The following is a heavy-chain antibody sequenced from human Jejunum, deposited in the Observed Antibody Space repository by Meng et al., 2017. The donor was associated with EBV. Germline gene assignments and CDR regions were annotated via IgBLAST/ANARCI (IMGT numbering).Heavy chain of an antibody. J-gene: IGHJ4*02. CDR1: GASTSSSHW. D-gene: IGHD4-11*01. V-gene: IGHV4-4*02. Sequence: QVQRQEAGPGLVKPSGTLSLTCAVSGASTSSSHWWSWVRQPPGKGLEWIGEMHPGGSTNYNPSLKSRVTISVDNSKNQFSLKLTSVTAADTAVYYCAKSNDYSLNSWGQGTLVTVSS. CDR3: AKSNDYSLNS. CDR2: MHPGGST.